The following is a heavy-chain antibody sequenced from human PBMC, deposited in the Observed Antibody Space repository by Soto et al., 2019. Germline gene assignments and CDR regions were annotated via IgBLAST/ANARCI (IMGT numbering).Heavy chain of an antibody. CDR3: ARDLGYSDVDGHY. CDR2: IRVNNGDT. V-gene: IGHV1-18*01. J-gene: IGHJ4*02. Sequence: QVQLVQSGAEVKKPGASVKVSCKASGYTFTNSGFSWVRQAPGQGLEWVGWIRVNNGDTHYAQKLQGRVTMNTDTSTSTAFMELRSLRSDDTAVYYCARDLGYSDVDGHYWGQGTLITVSS. CDR1: GYTFTNSG. D-gene: IGHD4-17*01.